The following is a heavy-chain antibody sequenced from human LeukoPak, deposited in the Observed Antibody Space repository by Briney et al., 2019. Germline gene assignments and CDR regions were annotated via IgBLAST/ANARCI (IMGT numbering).Heavy chain of an antibody. J-gene: IGHJ4*02. V-gene: IGHV3-21*01. Sequence: GGSLRLSCAASGFTFSSYSMNWVRQAPGKGLEWVSSISSSSSYIYYADSVKGRFTISRDNAKNSLYLQMNSLRAEDTAVYYCARERSDPNSYDWIDYWGQGTLVTVSS. CDR1: GFTFSSYS. D-gene: IGHD3-3*01. CDR3: ARERSDPNSYDWIDY. CDR2: ISSSSSYI.